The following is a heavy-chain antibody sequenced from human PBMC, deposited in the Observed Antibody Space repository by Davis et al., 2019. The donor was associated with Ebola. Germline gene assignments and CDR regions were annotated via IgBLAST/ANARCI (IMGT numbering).Heavy chain of an antibody. CDR1: GFTVSSNY. V-gene: IGHV3-48*01. J-gene: IGHJ4*02. D-gene: IGHD3-10*01. Sequence: GGSLGLSCAASGFTVSSNYMSWVRQAPGKGLEWFSYISSSSSTIYYADSVKDRFTISRDNSKSTLFLQMNSLRAEDTAVYYCAKHRGDRLRDFDYWGQGTLVTVSS. CDR3: AKHRGDRLRDFDY. CDR2: ISSSSSTI.